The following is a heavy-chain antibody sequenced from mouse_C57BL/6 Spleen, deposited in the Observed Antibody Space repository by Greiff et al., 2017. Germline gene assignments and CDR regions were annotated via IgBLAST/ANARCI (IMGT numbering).Heavy chain of an antibody. J-gene: IGHJ4*01. CDR2: IYPSDSET. CDR3: ARRMVFSPYYYAMDY. Sequence: QVQLQQPGAELVRPGSSVKLSCKASGYTFTSYWMDWVKQRPGQGLEWIGNIYPSDSETHYNQKFKDKATLTVDKSSSTAYMQLSSLTAEDSAVYYWARRMVFSPYYYAMDYWGQGTSVTVSS. CDR1: GYTFTSYW. D-gene: IGHD2-3*01. V-gene: IGHV1-61*01.